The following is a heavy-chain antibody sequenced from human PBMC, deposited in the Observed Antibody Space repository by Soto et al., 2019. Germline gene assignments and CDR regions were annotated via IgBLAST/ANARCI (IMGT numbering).Heavy chain of an antibody. V-gene: IGHV4-30-2*01. CDR2: IYHSGST. D-gene: IGHD6-13*01. CDR1: GGSISSGGYS. CDR3: ARSRRRAGRIAAADFDY. J-gene: IGHJ4*02. Sequence: SETLSLTCAVSGGSISSGGYSWSWIRQPPGKGLEWIGYIYHSGSTYYNPSLKSRVTISVDRSKNQFSLKLSSVTAADTAVYYCARSRRRAGRIAAADFDYWGQGTLVTVSS.